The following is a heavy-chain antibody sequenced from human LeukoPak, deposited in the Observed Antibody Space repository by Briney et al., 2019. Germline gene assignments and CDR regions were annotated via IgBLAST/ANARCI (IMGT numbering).Heavy chain of an antibody. Sequence: GRSLRLSCAASGFTFSNYAMHWVRQAPGKGLEWVAVISYDGRNKYYADSVKGRFTISRDNSKNTLYLQINSLRDEDTAVYYCAKDDAWLQYNDWGQGTLVSVSS. J-gene: IGHJ4*02. CDR2: ISYDGRNK. CDR3: AKDDAWLQYND. D-gene: IGHD5-24*01. V-gene: IGHV3-30*04. CDR1: GFTFSNYA.